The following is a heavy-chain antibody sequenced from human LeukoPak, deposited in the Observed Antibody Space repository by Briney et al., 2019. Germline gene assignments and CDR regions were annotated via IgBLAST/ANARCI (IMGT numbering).Heavy chain of an antibody. CDR3: ARSYDSSGYYYNY. V-gene: IGHV4-59*01. CDR2: MFYSGTT. D-gene: IGHD3-22*01. J-gene: IGHJ4*02. CDR1: GGSISGYY. Sequence: SETLSLTCTVSGGSISGYYWSWIRQPPGKGLEWIGHMFYSGTTSYNPSLKSRVIISVDTSKNQFSLKLRSVTAADTAVYYCARSYDSSGYYYNYWGQGTLVTVSS.